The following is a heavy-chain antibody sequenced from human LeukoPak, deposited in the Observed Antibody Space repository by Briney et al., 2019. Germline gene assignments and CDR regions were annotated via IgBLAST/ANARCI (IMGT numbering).Heavy chain of an antibody. CDR1: GFTFSSYA. CDR2: VNGIGDDT. J-gene: IGHJ4*02. D-gene: IGHD5-18*01. V-gene: IGHV3-23*01. CDR3: ARRTAMVPFDY. Sequence: GGSLRLSCAASGFTFSSYAMRWVRQAPGKGLEWVSSVNGIGDDTYYADSVKGRFTISRDNSKNTVYLQMTSLRAEDTALYYCARRTAMVPFDYWGQGTLVTVSS.